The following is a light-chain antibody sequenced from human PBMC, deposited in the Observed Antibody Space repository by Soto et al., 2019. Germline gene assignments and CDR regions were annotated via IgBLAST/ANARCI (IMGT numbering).Light chain of an antibody. CDR2: GAS. J-gene: IGKJ1*01. Sequence: DIVMTQSPATLSVAQGERVTFSCRASQGVSRKLAWYQHKPGQAPRLLISGASTGATGIPARFSGSGSGTEFTLTISSLQSEDCATYYCQQLNSYPITFGQGTKVDIK. CDR1: QGVSRK. V-gene: IGKV3-15*01. CDR3: QQLNSYPIT.